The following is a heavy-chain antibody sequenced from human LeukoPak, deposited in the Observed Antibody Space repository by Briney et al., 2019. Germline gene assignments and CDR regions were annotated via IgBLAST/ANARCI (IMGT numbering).Heavy chain of an antibody. J-gene: IGHJ4*02. CDR1: GYTFTSYA. D-gene: IGHD1-26*01. V-gene: IGHV1-69*13. CDR3: ARDLRGSYLDY. Sequence: EASVKVSCKASGYTFTSYAISWVRQAPGQGLEWMGGIIPIFGTANYAQKFQGRVTITADESTSTAYMELSSLRSEDTAVYYCARDLRGSYLDYWGQGTLVTVSS. CDR2: IIPIFGTA.